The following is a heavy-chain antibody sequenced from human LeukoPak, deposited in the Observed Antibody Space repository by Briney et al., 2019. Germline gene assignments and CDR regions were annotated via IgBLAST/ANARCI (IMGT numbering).Heavy chain of an antibody. CDR3: AKGLYSSGWSPLTQYYYYYYGMDV. D-gene: IGHD6-19*01. Sequence: GGSLRLSCAASGFTFSSYAMSWVRQAPGKGLEWVSAISGSGGSTYYADSVKGRFTISRDNSKNTLYLQMDSLRAEDTAVYYCAKGLYSSGWSPLTQYYYYYYGMDVWGQGTTVTVSS. J-gene: IGHJ6*02. CDR2: ISGSGGST. V-gene: IGHV3-23*01. CDR1: GFTFSSYA.